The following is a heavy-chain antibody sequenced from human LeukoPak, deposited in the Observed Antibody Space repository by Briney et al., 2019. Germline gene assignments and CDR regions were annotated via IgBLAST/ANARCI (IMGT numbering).Heavy chain of an antibody. V-gene: IGHV4-39*01. J-gene: IGHJ4*02. CDR1: GGSISSSSYY. CDR2: IYYSGST. D-gene: IGHD3-10*01. CDR3: ARPNYYGSGILL. Sequence: PSETLSLTCTVSGGSISSSSYYWGWLRQPPGKGLEWIGSIYYSGSTYYNPSLKSRVTISVDTSKNQFSLKLSSVTAADTAVYYCARPNYYGSGILLWGQGTLVTVSS.